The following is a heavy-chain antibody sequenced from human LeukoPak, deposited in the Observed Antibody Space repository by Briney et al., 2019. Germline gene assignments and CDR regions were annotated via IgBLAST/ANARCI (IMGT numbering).Heavy chain of an antibody. CDR1: GGSISSGSYS. D-gene: IGHD6-13*01. Sequence: SQTLSLTCAVSGGSISSGSYSWSWIRQPPGKGLEWIGYIYPRGSTYYNPSLKSRVILSLDKSANQFSLNLSSVTAADTAVYYCARGGDSSPSYFDYWGQGTLVTVSS. J-gene: IGHJ4*02. CDR2: IYPRGST. V-gene: IGHV4-30-2*01. CDR3: ARGGDSSPSYFDY.